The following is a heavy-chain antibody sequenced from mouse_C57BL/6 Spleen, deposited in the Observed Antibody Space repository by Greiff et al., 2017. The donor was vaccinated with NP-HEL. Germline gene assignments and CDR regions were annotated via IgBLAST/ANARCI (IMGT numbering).Heavy chain of an antibody. CDR1: GYTFTSYW. CDR2: IHPSDSDT. J-gene: IGHJ3*01. Sequence: QVQLQQPGAELVKPGASVKVSCKASGYTFTSYWMHWVKQRPGQGLEWIGRIHPSDSDTNYNQKFKGKATLTVDKSSSTAYMQLSSLTSEDSAVYYLAIIYYDYDDAYWGQGTLVTVSA. D-gene: IGHD2-4*01. V-gene: IGHV1-74*01. CDR3: AIIYYDYDDAY.